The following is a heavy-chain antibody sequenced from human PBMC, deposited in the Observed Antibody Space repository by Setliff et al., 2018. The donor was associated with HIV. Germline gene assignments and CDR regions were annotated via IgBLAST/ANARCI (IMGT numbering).Heavy chain of an antibody. CDR2: IHYNEKT. D-gene: IGHD3-22*01. Sequence: SETLSLTCTVSGGSASNSRYYWAWIRQPPGKGLEYIGSIHYNEKTYYNPSLKSRVTISIDTSKNQFSLNLTYVTAADTAVYYCASRIYYYDSNNFLREEGFDPWGQGTLVTVSS. V-gene: IGHV4-39*01. CDR1: GGSASNSRYY. CDR3: ASRIYYYDSNNFLREEGFDP. J-gene: IGHJ5*02.